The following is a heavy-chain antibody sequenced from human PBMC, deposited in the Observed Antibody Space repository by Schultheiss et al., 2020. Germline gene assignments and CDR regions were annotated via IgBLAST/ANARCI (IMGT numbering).Heavy chain of an antibody. CDR3: ASAPYGDSRDY. CDR2: IYYSGST. Sequence: SETLSLTCTVSGGSISSGGYYWSWIRQPPGKGLEWIVYIYYSGSTNYNPSLKSRVTIPVDTSKTQFSLKLSSGTAADTAVYYCASAPYGDSRDYWCQGTLVTVAS. D-gene: IGHD4-17*01. CDR1: GGSISSGGYY. V-gene: IGHV4-61*08. J-gene: IGHJ4*02.